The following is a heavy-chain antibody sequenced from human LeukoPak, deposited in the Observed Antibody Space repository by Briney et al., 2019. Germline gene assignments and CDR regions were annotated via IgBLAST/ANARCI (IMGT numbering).Heavy chain of an antibody. CDR2: IIPIFGTA. CDR3: AREIFGDIVATTYYYYYYMDV. Sequence: ASLKVSCKASGGTLSSYAISWVRQTPGQGLEWMGRIIPIFGTANYAQKFQSRVTITTHESTSTAYMEMSSLRSEDTAVYYCAREIFGDIVATTYYYYYYMDVWGKGTTVTVSS. CDR1: GGTLSSYA. J-gene: IGHJ6*03. V-gene: IGHV1-69*05. D-gene: IGHD5-12*01.